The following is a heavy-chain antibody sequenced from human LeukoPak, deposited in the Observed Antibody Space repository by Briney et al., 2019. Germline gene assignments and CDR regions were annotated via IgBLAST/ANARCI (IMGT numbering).Heavy chain of an antibody. J-gene: IGHJ5*02. CDR1: GGSISSGDYY. CDR3: ARAIGYCSSTSCYGGWFDP. D-gene: IGHD2-2*01. V-gene: IGHV4-30-4*01. CDR2: IYYSGST. Sequence: SETLSLTCTVSGGSISSGDYYWSWIRQPRGKGLEWIGYIYYSGSTYYNPSLKSRVTISVDTSKNQFSLKLSSVTAADTAVYYCARAIGYCSSTSCYGGWFDPWGQGTLVTVSS.